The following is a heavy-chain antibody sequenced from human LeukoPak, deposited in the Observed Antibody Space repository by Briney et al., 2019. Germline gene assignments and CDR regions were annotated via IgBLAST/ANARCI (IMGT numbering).Heavy chain of an antibody. CDR2: ISSSSSYI. Sequence: PGGSLRLSCAASGFTFSSYSMNWVRQAPGKGLEWVSSISSSSSYIYYADSVKGRFTISRDNAKNSLYLQMNSLRAEDTAVYYCARQGILWLGSMDVWGKGTTVTVSS. D-gene: IGHD3-10*01. CDR3: ARQGILWLGSMDV. V-gene: IGHV3-21*01. J-gene: IGHJ6*03. CDR1: GFTFSSYS.